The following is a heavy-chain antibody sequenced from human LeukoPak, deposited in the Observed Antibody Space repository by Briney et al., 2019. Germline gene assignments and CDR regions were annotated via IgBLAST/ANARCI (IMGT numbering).Heavy chain of an antibody. J-gene: IGHJ4*02. CDR3: ARDTRRNTIIDY. CDR1: GYSISSGYY. D-gene: IGHD2-2*01. CDR2: IYHSGST. Sequence: RPSETLSLTCTVSGYSISSGYYWGWIRQPPGKGLEWIGNIYHSGSTYYNPSLKSRVTISVDTSKSQFSLKLRSVTAADTALYYCARDTRRNTIIDYWGQGTLVTVSS. V-gene: IGHV4-38-2*02.